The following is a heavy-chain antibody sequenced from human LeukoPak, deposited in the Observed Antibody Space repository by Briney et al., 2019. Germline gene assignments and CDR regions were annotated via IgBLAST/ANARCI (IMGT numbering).Heavy chain of an antibody. CDR2: FHNSGTS. D-gene: IGHD3-16*01. CDR1: DDSISDYY. CDR3: TRGAGWLIDY. V-gene: IGHV4-59*01. J-gene: IGHJ4*02. Sequence: SETLSLTCTVSDDSISDYYRGWNRQPPGKGLEWIGYFHNSGTSTYNPSLKSRVTISADTSKNQFSLKLNSLTTADTAVYYCTRGAGWLIDYWGQGILVTVSS.